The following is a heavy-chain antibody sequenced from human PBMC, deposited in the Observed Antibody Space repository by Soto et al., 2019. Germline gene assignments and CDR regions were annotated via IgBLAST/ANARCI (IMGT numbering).Heavy chain of an antibody. D-gene: IGHD3-10*01. V-gene: IGHV2-5*01. CDR2: IYWNDDK. CDR1: GFSLSTSGVG. Sequence: SGPTLVNPTQTLTLTCTFSGFSLSTSGVGVGWIRQPPGKALEWLALIYWNDDKRYSPSLKSRLTITKDTSKNQVVLTMTNMDPFDTGTYYCAHRPSGSFYNERPFDYRGQGTLVTVSS. CDR3: AHRPSGSFYNERPFDY. J-gene: IGHJ4*02.